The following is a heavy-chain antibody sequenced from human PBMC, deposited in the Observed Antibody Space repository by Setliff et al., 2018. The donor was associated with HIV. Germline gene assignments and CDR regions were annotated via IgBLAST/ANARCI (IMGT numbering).Heavy chain of an antibody. CDR2: ISSSGSII. V-gene: IGHV3-48*04. CDR1: GFTFSSYG. Sequence: GSLRLSCAASGFTFSSYGMNWVRQAPGKGLEWVSYISSSGSIIYYADSVKGRFTISRDNAKNSLYLQMNSLRAEDTAVYYCAREVVGATERYYFDYWGQGTLVTVSS. CDR3: AREVVGATERYYFDY. J-gene: IGHJ4*02. D-gene: IGHD1-26*01.